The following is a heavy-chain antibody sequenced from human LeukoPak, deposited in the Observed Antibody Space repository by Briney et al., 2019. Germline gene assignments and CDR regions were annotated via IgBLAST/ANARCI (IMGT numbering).Heavy chain of an antibody. V-gene: IGHV3-23*01. CDR2: ISGSGGST. J-gene: IGHJ6*03. Sequence: PGGSLRLSCAASGFTFYSYAMTWVRQAPGKGLEWVSAISGSGGSTYYADSVKGRFTISRDNTKNTPYLQMNSLRAEDTAVYSCAKDSYYDFWSGYSDPYYYYMDVWGKGTTVTVSS. D-gene: IGHD3-3*01. CDR3: AKDSYYDFWSGYSDPYYYYMDV. CDR1: GFTFYSYA.